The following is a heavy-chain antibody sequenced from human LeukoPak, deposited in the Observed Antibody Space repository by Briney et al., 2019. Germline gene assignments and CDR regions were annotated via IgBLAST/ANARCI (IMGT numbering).Heavy chain of an antibody. J-gene: IGHJ4*02. V-gene: IGHV3-23*01. Sequence: PGGSLRLSCAASGFTFSSYAMSWVRQAPGKGLEWVSDISGSGGSTYYADSVKGQFTISRDNSKNTLYLQMNSLRSEDTAVYYCANTAATGSYFDYWGQGTLVTVSS. CDR3: ANTAATGSYFDY. CDR1: GFTFSSYA. CDR2: ISGSGGST. D-gene: IGHD2-15*01.